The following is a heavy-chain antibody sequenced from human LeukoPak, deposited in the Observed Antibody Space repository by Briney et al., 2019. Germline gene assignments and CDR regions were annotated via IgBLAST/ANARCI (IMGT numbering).Heavy chain of an antibody. Sequence: GGSLRLSCDLTFSGHGMHWVRQAPGKGLEWLAVVAADGGAKFYADSVRGRFTVFRDTSRNTVFLQLGGLKTDDTAVYYCAKEGRWGSLYFDYWGQGALVTVSS. V-gene: IGHV3-30*18. CDR1: TFSGHG. CDR2: VAADGGAK. CDR3: AKEGRWGSLYFDY. J-gene: IGHJ4*02. D-gene: IGHD3-16*01.